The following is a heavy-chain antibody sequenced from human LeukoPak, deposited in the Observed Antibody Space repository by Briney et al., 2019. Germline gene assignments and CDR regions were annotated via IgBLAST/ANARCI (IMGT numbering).Heavy chain of an antibody. CDR1: GFSLSTSGMC. D-gene: IGHD5-24*01. J-gene: IGHJ4*02. V-gene: IGHV2-70*11. CDR2: IDWDDDK. Sequence: SGPTLVNPTQTLTLTCTFSGFSLSTSGMCVSWIRQPPGKALEWLARIDWDDDKYYSTSLETRLTISKDTSKNQVVLTMTNMDPVDTATYYCARIRDGYTYSHFDYWGQGTLVTVSS. CDR3: ARIRDGYTYSHFDY.